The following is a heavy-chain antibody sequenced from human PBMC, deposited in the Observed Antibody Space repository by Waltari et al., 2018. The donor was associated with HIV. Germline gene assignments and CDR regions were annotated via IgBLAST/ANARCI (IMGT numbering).Heavy chain of an antibody. CDR2: IYTSGST. D-gene: IGHD2-15*01. Sequence: QVQLQESGPGLVKPSQTLSLTCTVSGGSISSGSYYWSWIRQPAGKGLEWIGRIYTSGSTHYNPALKSRVTISVDTSKNQFSLKLSSVTAADTAVYYCAQSGGGGLYCQHWGQGTLVTVSS. CDR1: GGSISSGSYY. J-gene: IGHJ1*01. CDR3: AQSGGGGLYCQH. V-gene: IGHV4-61*02.